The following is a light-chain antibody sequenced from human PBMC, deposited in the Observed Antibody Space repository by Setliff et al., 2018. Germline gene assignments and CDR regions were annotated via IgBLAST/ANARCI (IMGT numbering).Light chain of an antibody. Sequence: NFMLTQPHSVSESPGKTVIISCSRSSGSIDSNYVHWYQQRPGSSPNIVIQEDNQRPSGVPDRFSGSIDSSSNSASLTISGLKTEDEADYYCQSYDGNVGVFGGGTKVTVL. V-gene: IGLV6-57*01. CDR1: SGSIDSNY. CDR3: QSYDGNVGV. CDR2: EDN. J-gene: IGLJ3*02.